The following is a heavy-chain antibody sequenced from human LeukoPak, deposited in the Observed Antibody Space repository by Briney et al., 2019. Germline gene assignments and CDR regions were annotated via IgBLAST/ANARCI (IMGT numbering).Heavy chain of an antibody. CDR1: GYTFTGYY. CDR2: INPNSGGT. D-gene: IGHD6-19*01. J-gene: IGHJ6*03. CDR3: ARGLVLGTRIIAVAGTKYYYYMDV. Sequence: GASVKVSCKASGYTFTGYYMHWVQQAPGQGLEWMGWINPNSGGTNYAQKFQGWVTMTRDTSISTAYMELSRLRSDDTAVYYCARGLVLGTRIIAVAGTKYYYYMDVWGKGTTVTVSS. V-gene: IGHV1-2*04.